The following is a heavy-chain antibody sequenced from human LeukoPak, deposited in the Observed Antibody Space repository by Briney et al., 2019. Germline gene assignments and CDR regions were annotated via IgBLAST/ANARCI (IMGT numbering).Heavy chain of an antibody. CDR3: ARGSPLLPGH. CDR2: ISRNGGTT. Sequence: GGSLRLSCSASGFTFSTYAMHWVRQAPGKGLEYVSAISRNGGTTYYADSVKGRFTISRDNSKNTLYLQMNSLRGEDTAVYYCARGSPLLPGHWGQGTLVTVSS. J-gene: IGHJ4*02. CDR1: GFTFSTYA. D-gene: IGHD3-22*01. V-gene: IGHV3-64*04.